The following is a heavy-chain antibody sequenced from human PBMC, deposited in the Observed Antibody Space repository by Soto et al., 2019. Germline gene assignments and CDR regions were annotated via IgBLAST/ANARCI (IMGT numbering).Heavy chain of an antibody. D-gene: IGHD4-17*01. CDR2: IYYSGST. CDR3: ARAYYGDYPYFHY. J-gene: IGHJ4*02. Sequence: SETLSLTCAVSGGSFSSYYWSWIRQPPGEGLEWIGSIYYSGSTNYNPSLKSRVTISIDTSKSLFSLKLSSLTSADTAVYFCARAYYGDYPYFHYWGQGALVTVSS. CDR1: GGSFSSYY. V-gene: IGHV4-59*01.